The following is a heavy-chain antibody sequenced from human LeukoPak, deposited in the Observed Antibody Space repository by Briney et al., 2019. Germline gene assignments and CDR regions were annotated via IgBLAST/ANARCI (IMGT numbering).Heavy chain of an antibody. D-gene: IGHD4-17*01. Sequence: PGGSLRLSCAASGFTFNTYSMNWVHQAPGKGLEWVSYIGGSSDAMYYADSVKGRFIVSRDNAKNSLYLQMNSLRAEDTAVYYCARDHYHSYGDYVDFDYWGQGTLVTVSS. V-gene: IGHV3-48*01. CDR1: GFTFNTYS. CDR2: IGGSSDAM. CDR3: ARDHYHSYGDYVDFDY. J-gene: IGHJ4*02.